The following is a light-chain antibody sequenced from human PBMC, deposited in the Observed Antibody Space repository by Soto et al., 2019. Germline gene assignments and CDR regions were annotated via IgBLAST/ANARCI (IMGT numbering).Light chain of an antibody. CDR2: DAS. J-gene: IGKJ5*01. CDR3: QQRSNWPPSIT. Sequence: EIVLTQSPATLSLSPGERATLSCRASQSVSSYLAWYQQKPGQAPRLLIYDASNRATGIPARFSGSGSGTDFTITISSREPEDFAVYYGQQRSNWPPSITVGQGPRLEIK. CDR1: QSVSSY. V-gene: IGKV3-11*01.